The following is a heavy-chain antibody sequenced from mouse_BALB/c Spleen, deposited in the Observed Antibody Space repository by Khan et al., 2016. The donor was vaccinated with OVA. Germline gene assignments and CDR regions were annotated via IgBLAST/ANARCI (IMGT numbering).Heavy chain of an antibody. Sequence: EVQLQESGAELGRPGSSVKLSCKTSGNTFTSYGIKWVKQRPGQGLEWIGYIYPGNGYTEYNEKFQGKAILTSDTSSSTAYMQLRSLTSEDSAIYVCTTAYYRYYFDYWGQGTTLTVAS. CDR3: TTAYYRYYFDY. J-gene: IGHJ2*01. V-gene: IGHV1S134*01. CDR2: IYPGNGYT. CDR1: GNTFTSYG. D-gene: IGHD2-14*01.